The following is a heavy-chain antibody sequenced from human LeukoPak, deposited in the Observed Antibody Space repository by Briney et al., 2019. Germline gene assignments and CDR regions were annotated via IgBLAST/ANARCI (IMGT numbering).Heavy chain of an antibody. CDR1: GFSFSNSD. CDR2: IRYDGSNK. V-gene: IGHV3-30*02. Sequence: PGGSLRLSCAASGFSFSNSDMHWVRQAPGKGLEWVAFIRYDGSNKYYEDSVKGRLTISRDNAKNTLFLRMYSLRPEDTAVHYCVKEIRRNYFYGMDVWGQGTSVTVSS. CDR3: VKEIRRNYFYGMDV. J-gene: IGHJ6*02.